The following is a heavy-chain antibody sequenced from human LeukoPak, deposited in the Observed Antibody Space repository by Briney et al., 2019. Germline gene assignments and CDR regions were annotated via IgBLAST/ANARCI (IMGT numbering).Heavy chain of an antibody. D-gene: IGHD1-14*01. CDR1: GFIFSTYG. J-gene: IGHJ4*02. CDR3: ARGNHGDDY. CDR2: INLGGSSI. Sequence: GGSLRLSCAASGFIFSTYGMHWVRQAPGKGLEWVARINLGGSSINYADTAKGRFTISRDNAKNTLYLQKARPRAEDTGVYYCARGNHGDDYWGQGTLVTVSS. V-gene: IGHV3-74*01.